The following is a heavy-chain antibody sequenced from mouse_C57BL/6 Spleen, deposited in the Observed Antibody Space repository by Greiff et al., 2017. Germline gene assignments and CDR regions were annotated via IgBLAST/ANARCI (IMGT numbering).Heavy chain of an antibody. CDR1: GFTFSGYW. Sequence: QVQLQQSGAELMKPGGSVKLSCTATGFTFSGYWIEWVHQRPGHGLEWIAEIIYGSSSTYYKEKLKGMATFTTDTSSNTAYMQISSLTTEDTAIYYCARNLGSIDYDYWGHGPTLTVSS. V-gene: IGHV1-9*01. CDR2: IIYGSSST. D-gene: IGHD1-1*02. CDR3: ARNLGSIDYDY. J-gene: IGHJ2*01.